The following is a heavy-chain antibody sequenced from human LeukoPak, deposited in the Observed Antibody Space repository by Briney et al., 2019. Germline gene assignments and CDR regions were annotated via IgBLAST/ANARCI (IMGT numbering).Heavy chain of an antibody. CDR1: AGSISSSY. V-gene: IGHV4-30-4*01. CDR3: ASCMVRGVIRHSLYLQDY. Sequence: KPSETLSLTCTVSAGSISSSYWSWIRQPPGKGLEWIGYIHYSGGTYFNPSLKSRVTISVDTSKNQFSLELGSVTAADTAVYYCASCMVRGVIRHSLYLQDYWGQGTLVTVSS. J-gene: IGHJ4*02. D-gene: IGHD3-10*01. CDR2: IHYSGGT.